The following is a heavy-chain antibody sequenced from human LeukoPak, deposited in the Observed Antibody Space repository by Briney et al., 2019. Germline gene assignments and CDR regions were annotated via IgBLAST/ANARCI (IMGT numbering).Heavy chain of an antibody. D-gene: IGHD6-13*01. V-gene: IGHV4-59*01. J-gene: IGHJ4*02. CDR1: GGSITSYY. Sequence: SETLSLTCTVSGGSITSYYWSWIRQPPGKGLKWIGYIYYSGTTSYNPSLKSRVTISVDTSKNQFSLKLTSVTAADTAVYYCARLRRVGIAAAGTYFDYWGQGTLVTVSS. CDR3: ARLRRVGIAAAGTYFDY. CDR2: IYYSGTT.